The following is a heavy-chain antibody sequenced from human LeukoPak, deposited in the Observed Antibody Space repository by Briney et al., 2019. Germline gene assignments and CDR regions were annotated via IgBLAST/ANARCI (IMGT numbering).Heavy chain of an antibody. Sequence: GGSLRLSCAASGFTFSNYWFHWVRQAPGKGLVWVSRINTDGTSTSYADSVKGRFTIARDNAKNTLYLQMNSLRAEDTAIYYCAKDMTGLRDYWGQGTLVTVPS. CDR1: GFTFSNYW. D-gene: IGHD3-16*01. CDR3: AKDMTGLRDY. J-gene: IGHJ4*02. V-gene: IGHV3-74*01. CDR2: INTDGTST.